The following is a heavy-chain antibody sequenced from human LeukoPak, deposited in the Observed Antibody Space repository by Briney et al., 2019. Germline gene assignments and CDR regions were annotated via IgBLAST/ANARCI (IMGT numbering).Heavy chain of an antibody. Sequence: SGTLSLTCTVSGGSISSYYWSWIRQPPGKGLEWIGYIYYSGSTNYNPSLKSRVTISVDTSKNQFSLKLSSVTAADTAVYYCARSVGGEDAFDIWGQGTMVTVSS. V-gene: IGHV4-59*01. D-gene: IGHD3-16*01. CDR1: GGSISSYY. CDR2: IYYSGST. CDR3: ARSVGGEDAFDI. J-gene: IGHJ3*02.